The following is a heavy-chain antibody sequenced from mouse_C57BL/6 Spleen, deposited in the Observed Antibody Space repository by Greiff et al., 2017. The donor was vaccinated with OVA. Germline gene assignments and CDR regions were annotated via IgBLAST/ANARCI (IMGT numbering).Heavy chain of an antibody. CDR2: ISGGGGNT. CDR3: ARQGRGYFDY. J-gene: IGHJ2*01. CDR1: GFTFSSYT. V-gene: IGHV5-9*01. Sequence: DVKLVESGGGLVKPGGSLKLSCAASGFTFSSYTMSWVRQTPEKRLEWVATISGGGGNTYYPDSVKGRFTISRDNAKNTLYLQMSSLRSEDTALYYCARQGRGYFDYWGQGTTLTVSS.